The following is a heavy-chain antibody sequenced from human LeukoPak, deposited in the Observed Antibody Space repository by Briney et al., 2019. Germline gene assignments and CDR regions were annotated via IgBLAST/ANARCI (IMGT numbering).Heavy chain of an antibody. CDR1: GFLFSSYE. D-gene: IGHD2-15*01. CDR2: ISSSGTTK. V-gene: IGHV3-48*03. CDR3: AVEGYCSGGRCYTDWFDS. J-gene: IGHJ5*01. Sequence: HTGGSLRLSCAASGFLFSSYEMNWVRQPPGKGLEWVSYISSSGTTKYYPDSVKGRFTVSRDNVKNSLYLQMNRMRDEDTAVYYCAVEGYCSGGRCYTDWFDSWGQGTLVTVSS.